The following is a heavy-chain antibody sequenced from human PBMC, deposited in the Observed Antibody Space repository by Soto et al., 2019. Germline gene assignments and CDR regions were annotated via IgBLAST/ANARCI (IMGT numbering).Heavy chain of an antibody. Sequence: QVQLQESGPGLVKPSQTLSLTCTVSGGSISSGGYYWSWIRQHPGKGLEWIGYIYYSGSTYYNPSINRRLXISVDTSKNQFSLKLSSVTAADTAVYYCAIYDSSGSRGFQHWGQGTLVTVSS. CDR2: IYYSGST. J-gene: IGHJ1*01. CDR1: GGSISSGGYY. V-gene: IGHV4-31*03. D-gene: IGHD3-22*01. CDR3: AIYDSSGSRGFQH.